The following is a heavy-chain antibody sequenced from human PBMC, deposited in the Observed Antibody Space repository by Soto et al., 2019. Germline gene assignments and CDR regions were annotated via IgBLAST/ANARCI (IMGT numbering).Heavy chain of an antibody. CDR3: VRDVWHFDY. CDR2: IIPISGTA. J-gene: IGHJ4*02. CDR1: GGIFDTYE. D-gene: IGHD3-16*01. Sequence: QVQLVQSGAEVKKPGSSVKVSCKVFGGIFDTYEISWVRQAPGQGLEWMGGIIPISGTANYAQQFQGRITITADESTSTAYMELNTLISEDTAVYYCVRDVWHFDYWGQGTLVTVSS. V-gene: IGHV1-69*01.